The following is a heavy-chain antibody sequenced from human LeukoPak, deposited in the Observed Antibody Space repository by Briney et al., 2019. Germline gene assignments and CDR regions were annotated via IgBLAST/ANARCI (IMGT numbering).Heavy chain of an antibody. V-gene: IGHV4-39*01. D-gene: IGHD6-19*01. CDR3: ASLIYSSGWVVAYYFDY. CDR2: IYYSGST. CDR1: GGSISSSSYY. Sequence: SETLSLTCTVSGGSISSSSYYWGWIRQPPGKGLEWIGSIYYSGSTYYNSSLKSRVTISIDTSKNQFSLKLNSVTAADTAVYYCASLIYSSGWVVAYYFDYWGQGTLVTVSS. J-gene: IGHJ4*02.